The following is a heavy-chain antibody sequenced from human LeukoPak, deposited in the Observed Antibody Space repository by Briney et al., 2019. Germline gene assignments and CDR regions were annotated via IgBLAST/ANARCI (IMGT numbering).Heavy chain of an antibody. Sequence: SQTLSLTCTFSGGAISATDYYWSWIRQPPGKGLEWMGTIYNSGNTYYNPSLKSRLTISLGTSSNQFSVQLTSVTAADTAVYFCARDGVDIDAFHIWGQGALVTVSS. CDR3: ARDGVDIDAFHI. V-gene: IGHV4-30-4*01. CDR2: IYNSGNT. D-gene: IGHD3-16*01. J-gene: IGHJ3*02. CDR1: GGAISATDYY.